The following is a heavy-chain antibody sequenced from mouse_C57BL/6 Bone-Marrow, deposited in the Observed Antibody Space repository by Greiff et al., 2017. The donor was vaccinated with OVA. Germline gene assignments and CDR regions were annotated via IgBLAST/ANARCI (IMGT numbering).Heavy chain of an antibody. CDR1: GFNIKDDY. CDR3: TDYYGSRHWYFDV. Sequence: VQLQQSGAELVRPGASVKLSCTASGFNIKDDYMHWVKQRPEQGLEWIGWIDPENGDTEYASKFQGKATITADTSSNTAYLQLSSLTSEDTAVYSCTDYYGSRHWYFDVWGTGTTVTVSS. D-gene: IGHD1-1*01. V-gene: IGHV14-4*01. J-gene: IGHJ1*03. CDR2: IDPENGDT.